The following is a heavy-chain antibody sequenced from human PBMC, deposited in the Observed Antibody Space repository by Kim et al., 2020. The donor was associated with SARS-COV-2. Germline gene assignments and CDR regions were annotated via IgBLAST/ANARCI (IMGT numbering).Heavy chain of an antibody. Sequence: GGSLRLSCAASGFTFSSYSMNWVRQAPGKGLEWVSSISSSSSYIYYADSVKGRFTISRDNAKNSLYLQMNSLRAEDTAVYYCARDSLDYSYGSGDDYWGQGTLVTVSS. D-gene: IGHD5-18*01. CDR2: ISSSSSYI. J-gene: IGHJ4*02. V-gene: IGHV3-21*01. CDR1: GFTFSSYS. CDR3: ARDSLDYSYGSGDDY.